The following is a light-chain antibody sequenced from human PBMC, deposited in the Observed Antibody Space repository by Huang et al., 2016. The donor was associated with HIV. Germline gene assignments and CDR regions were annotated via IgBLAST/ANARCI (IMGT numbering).Light chain of an antibody. V-gene: IGKV3-15*01. CDR2: AAS. CDR3: QQHNNWPPVT. Sequence: EILMTQSPGTLSVSPGERATLSCRASQSLGSDLAWYQQKPGQAPRLLIYAASTRATGVPARFSGSGSGTEFTLTISGLQSEDFAVYYCQQHNNWPPVTFGQGTKVEIK. J-gene: IGKJ1*01. CDR1: QSLGSD.